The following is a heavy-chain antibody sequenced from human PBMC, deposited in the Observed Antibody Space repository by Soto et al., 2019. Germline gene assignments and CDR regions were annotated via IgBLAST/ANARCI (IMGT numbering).Heavy chain of an antibody. D-gene: IGHD6-13*01. CDR3: AREPTIVGAAAGDYYYGMDV. J-gene: IGHJ6*02. CDR2: IWYDGSNK. CDR1: GFTFSSYG. V-gene: IGHV3-33*01. Sequence: QVQLVESGGGVVQPGRSLRLSCAASGFTFSSYGMHWVRQAPGKGLEWVAVIWYDGSNKYYADSVKGRFTISRDNSKNTLYLQMNSLGAEDTAVYYCAREPTIVGAAAGDYYYGMDVWGQGTTVTVSS.